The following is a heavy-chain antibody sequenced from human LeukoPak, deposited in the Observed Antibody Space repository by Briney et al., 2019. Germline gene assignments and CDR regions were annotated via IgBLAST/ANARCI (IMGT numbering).Heavy chain of an antibody. Sequence: PGGSLRLSCAASGFTLRSYDMSWVRQAPGKGLEWVAATSGSGGNTYYADSVKGRFTISRDNSKNTLYLHMNSLRAEDTAVYYCAKEYSGYDFDYWGQGTLVTVSS. CDR2: TSGSGGNT. CDR1: GFTLRSYD. D-gene: IGHD5-12*01. CDR3: AKEYSGYDFDY. V-gene: IGHV3-23*01. J-gene: IGHJ4*02.